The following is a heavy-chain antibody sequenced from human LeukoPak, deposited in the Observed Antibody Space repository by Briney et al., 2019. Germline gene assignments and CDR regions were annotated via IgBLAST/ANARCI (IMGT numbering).Heavy chain of an antibody. V-gene: IGHV1-69*13. J-gene: IGHJ6*02. CDR1: GGTFSSYA. Sequence: ASVKVSCKASGGTFSSYAISWVRQAPGQGLEWMGGIIPIFGTANYAQKFQGRVTITADESTSTAYMELSSLRSEDTAVYYCAILSGYDSYYYYGMDVWGQGTTVTVSS. D-gene: IGHD3-22*01. CDR2: IIPIFGTA. CDR3: AILSGYDSYYYYGMDV.